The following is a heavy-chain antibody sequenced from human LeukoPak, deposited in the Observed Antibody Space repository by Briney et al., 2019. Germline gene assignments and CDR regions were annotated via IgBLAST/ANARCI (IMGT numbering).Heavy chain of an antibody. Sequence: SETLSLTCAVYGGSFSTYYWSWIRRPPGKGLEWIGDIYHTGSTTYSPSLKSRVTISVDTSKKQFSLSLTSVTAADTAVYYCARVGYPTQRRVLSAVSIPTAGAFDVWGQGTLVTVSS. D-gene: IGHD2-21*01. CDR3: ARVGYPTQRRVLSAVSIPTAGAFDV. CDR1: GGSFSTYY. V-gene: IGHV4-34*01. J-gene: IGHJ3*01. CDR2: IYHTGST.